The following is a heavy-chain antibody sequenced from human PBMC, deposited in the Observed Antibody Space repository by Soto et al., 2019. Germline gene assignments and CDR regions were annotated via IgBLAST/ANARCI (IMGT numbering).Heavy chain of an antibody. D-gene: IGHD3-9*01. CDR1: GDPLSSGSYY. CDR2: IYYTGTT. Sequence: SETLSLTCTVPGDPLSSGSYYWSWIRQSPGKRLEWIAYIYYTGTTKYNPSLKSRVTISVDTSKNQFSLRLTSVTAADTAVYYCARAASTYFDLLSAFHPWGQGTLVTVYS. CDR3: ARAASTYFDLLSAFHP. J-gene: IGHJ5*02. V-gene: IGHV4-61*01.